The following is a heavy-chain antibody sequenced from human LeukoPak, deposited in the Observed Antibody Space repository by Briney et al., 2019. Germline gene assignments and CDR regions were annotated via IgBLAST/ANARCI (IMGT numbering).Heavy chain of an antibody. CDR3: ARVGGGYSYGYIDY. CDR2: IIPIFGTA. J-gene: IGHJ4*02. D-gene: IGHD5-18*01. CDR1: GGTFSSYA. Sequence: ASVKVSCKASGGTFSSYAISWVRQAPGQGLEWMGGIIPIFGTANYAQKFQGRVTITADESTSTAYMELSSLRSEDTAVYYCARVGGGYSYGYIDYWGQGTLDTVSS. V-gene: IGHV1-69*13.